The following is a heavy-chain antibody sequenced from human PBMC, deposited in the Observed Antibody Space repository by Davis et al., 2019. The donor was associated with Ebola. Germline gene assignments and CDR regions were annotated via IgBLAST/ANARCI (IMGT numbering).Heavy chain of an antibody. V-gene: IGHV4-34*01. CDR3: ARGALIAAAGTGKDFDY. CDR2: IDHSGTT. Sequence: MPGGSLRLSCTVSGGSISGYYWSWIRQAPGKGLEWIGEIDHSGTTNYNPSLKSRLTISVDTSKNQFSLKLSSVTAADTAVYYCARGALIAAAGTGKDFDYWGQGTLVTVSS. J-gene: IGHJ4*02. D-gene: IGHD6-13*01. CDR1: GGSISGYY.